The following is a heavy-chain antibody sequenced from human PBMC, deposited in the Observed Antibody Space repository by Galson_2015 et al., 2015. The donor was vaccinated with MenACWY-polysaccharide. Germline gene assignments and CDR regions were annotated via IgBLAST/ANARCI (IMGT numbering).Heavy chain of an antibody. CDR2: INPNSGGT. CDR3: AVVPAALSDAFDI. CDR1: GYTFTGYY. J-gene: IGHJ3*02. V-gene: IGHV1-2*02. D-gene: IGHD2-2*01. Sequence: SVKVSCKASGYTFTGYYMHWVRQAPGQGLEWMGWINPNSGGTNYAQKFQGRVTMTRDTSISTAYMELSRLRSDDTAVYYCAVVPAALSDAFDIWGQGTMVTVSS.